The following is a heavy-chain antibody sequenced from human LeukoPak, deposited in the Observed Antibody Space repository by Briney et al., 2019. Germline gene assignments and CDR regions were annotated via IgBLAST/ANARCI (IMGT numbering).Heavy chain of an antibody. Sequence: PSETLSLTCTVSGGSISSYYWSWIRQPPGKGLEWIGEINHSGFANYNPSLKSRLTTSVDTSKNQFSLKLSSVTAADTAVYYCARGRGGYGYRRYFDYWGQGTLVTVSS. V-gene: IGHV4-34*01. CDR1: GGSISSYY. CDR2: INHSGFA. J-gene: IGHJ4*02. CDR3: ARGRGGYGYRRYFDY. D-gene: IGHD5-18*01.